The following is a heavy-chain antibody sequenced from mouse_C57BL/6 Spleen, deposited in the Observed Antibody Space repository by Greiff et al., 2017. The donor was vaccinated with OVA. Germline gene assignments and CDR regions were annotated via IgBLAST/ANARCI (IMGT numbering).Heavy chain of an antibody. Sequence: VQLQQSGAELVKPGASVKISCTASGYAFSSYWMNWVKQRPGKGLEWIGQIYPGDGDTNYNGKFKGKATLTADKSSSTAYMQLSSLTSEDSAVYFCARREGSYYFDYGGQGTTLTVSS. CDR2: IYPGDGDT. CDR3: ARREGSYYFDY. J-gene: IGHJ2*01. V-gene: IGHV1-80*01. CDR1: GYAFSSYW.